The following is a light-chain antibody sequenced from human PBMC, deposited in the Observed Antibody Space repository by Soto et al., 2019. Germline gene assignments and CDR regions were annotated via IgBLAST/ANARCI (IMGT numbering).Light chain of an antibody. V-gene: IGKV4-1*01. J-gene: IGKJ4*01. CDR2: WAS. CDR3: QHYYSTPLT. Sequence: DIVMTQSPDSLAVSLGERATINCKSSQSVLYSSNSKNYLAWYQQKPGQPPKLLIYWASTRESGVPDRFSGSGSGTDSTLTISSLQAEDVAVYYCQHYYSTPLTFGGGTKVEIK. CDR1: QSVLYSSNSKNY.